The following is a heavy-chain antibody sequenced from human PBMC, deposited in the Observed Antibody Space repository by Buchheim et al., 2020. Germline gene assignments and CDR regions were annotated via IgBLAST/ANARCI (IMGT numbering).Heavy chain of an antibody. D-gene: IGHD6-13*01. Sequence: EVQLVESGGGLVKPGGSLRLSCAASGFTFSRYWMSWVRQAQGQGLEWVANIKQEGSEKYYVDSVKGGFTISRDNAKNSLYLQMNSLRAEDTAVYYCARGDSSWYAYYYYYYYMDVWGKGTT. CDR2: IKQEGSEK. CDR1: GFTFSRYW. CDR3: ARGDSSWYAYYYYYYYMDV. J-gene: IGHJ6*03. V-gene: IGHV3-7*01.